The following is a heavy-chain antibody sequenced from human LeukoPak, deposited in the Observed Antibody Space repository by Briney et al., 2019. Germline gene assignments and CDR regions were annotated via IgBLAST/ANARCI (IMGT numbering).Heavy chain of an antibody. CDR2: ISSSGRTT. Sequence: GGSLRLSCAASGFTFSSYEMNWVRQAPGKGLEWVSYISSSGRTTYYADSVKGRFTISRDNSKNTLYLQMNSLRAEDTAVYYCAKCVILTGRYMDVWGKGTTVTISS. V-gene: IGHV3-48*03. J-gene: IGHJ6*03. CDR3: AKCVILTGRYMDV. D-gene: IGHD3-9*01. CDR1: GFTFSSYE.